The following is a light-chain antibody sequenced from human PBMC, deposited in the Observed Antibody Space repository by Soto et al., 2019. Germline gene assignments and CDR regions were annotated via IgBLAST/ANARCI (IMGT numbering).Light chain of an antibody. Sequence: QSVLTQPASVSGSPGQSITISCTGTNSDVGGYNFVSWYQQHPGKAPKLMSYEVTNRPSGVSDRFSGSKSGNTASLTSSGLQAEDEADYSCFSYTKSGTFVFGTGTKLTVL. CDR1: NSDVGGYNF. CDR2: EVT. CDR3: FSYTKSGTFV. V-gene: IGLV2-14*01. J-gene: IGLJ1*01.